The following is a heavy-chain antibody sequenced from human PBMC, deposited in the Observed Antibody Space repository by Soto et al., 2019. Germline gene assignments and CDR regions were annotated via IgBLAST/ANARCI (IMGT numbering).Heavy chain of an antibody. CDR2: IHSRGST. CDR3: ARIGSYYDSTGFSENAFDI. CDR1: GDPIGSGDNY. D-gene: IGHD3-10*01. V-gene: IGHV4-30-4*01. J-gene: IGHJ3*02. Sequence: QVQLQESGPGLVKASQTLSLTCTVSGDPIGSGDNYWSWIRQPPGKGLEWIGFIHSRGSTNYNPSLRSRLIMSVDTSKNQFSLTLSSVTAADTAVYYCARIGSYYDSTGFSENAFDIWGQGTMVTVSS.